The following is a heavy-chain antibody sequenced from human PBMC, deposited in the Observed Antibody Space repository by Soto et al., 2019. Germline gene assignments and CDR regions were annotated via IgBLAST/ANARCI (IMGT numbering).Heavy chain of an antibody. CDR2: IYYSGST. CDR3: ARHWIVGATFDY. J-gene: IGHJ4*02. CDR1: GGSISSSSYY. Sequence: SETLSLTCTVSGGSISSSSYYWGWIRQPPGKGLEWIGSIYYSGSTYYNPSLKSRVTISVDTSKNQFSLKLSSVTAAGTAVYYCARHWIVGATFDYWGQGTLVTVSS. V-gene: IGHV4-39*01. D-gene: IGHD1-26*01.